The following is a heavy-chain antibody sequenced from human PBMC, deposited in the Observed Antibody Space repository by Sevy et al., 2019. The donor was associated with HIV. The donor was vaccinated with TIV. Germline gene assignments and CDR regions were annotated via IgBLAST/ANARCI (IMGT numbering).Heavy chain of an antibody. D-gene: IGHD2-21*02. CDR3: ARDMTCGGDCYYFDN. V-gene: IGHV1-69*13. Sequence: ASVKVSCKASGDTFRKYVISWVRQAPGQGLEWMGGIIPVYGTTNYAQKFQARVTFTADASTSTVYMELSRLRSEDTAGYCFARDMTCGGDCYYFDNWGQGTLVTVSS. CDR1: GDTFRKYV. J-gene: IGHJ4*02. CDR2: IIPVYGTT.